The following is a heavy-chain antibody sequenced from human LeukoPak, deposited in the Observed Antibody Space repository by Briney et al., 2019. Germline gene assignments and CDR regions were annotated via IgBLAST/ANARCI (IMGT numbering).Heavy chain of an antibody. D-gene: IGHD3-3*01. V-gene: IGHV4-31*03. J-gene: IGHJ6*02. CDR3: ARGALRITFFGVAIPSRTYAMDV. CDR1: GGSISSGGYY. CDR2: IYYSGST. Sequence: PSQTLSLTCTVSGGSISSGGYYWSWIRQHPGTGLEWIGYIYYSGSTYYNPSLKSRVTISVDTSKNQFSLKLSSVTAADTAVYYCARGALRITFFGVAIPSRTYAMDVWGQGTTVTVSS.